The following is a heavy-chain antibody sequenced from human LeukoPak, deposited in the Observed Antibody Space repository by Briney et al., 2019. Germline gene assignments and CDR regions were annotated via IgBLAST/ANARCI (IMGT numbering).Heavy chain of an antibody. CDR1: GYTFTSYG. V-gene: IGHV1-8*02. Sequence: ASVKVSCKASGYTFTSYGISWVRQAPGQGLEWMGWMNPNSGNTGYAQKFQGRVTMTRNTSISTAYMELSSLRSEDTAVYYCARGFYSSSWYNYYYGMDVWGQGTTVTVSS. J-gene: IGHJ6*02. D-gene: IGHD6-13*01. CDR3: ARGFYSSSWYNYYYGMDV. CDR2: MNPNSGNT.